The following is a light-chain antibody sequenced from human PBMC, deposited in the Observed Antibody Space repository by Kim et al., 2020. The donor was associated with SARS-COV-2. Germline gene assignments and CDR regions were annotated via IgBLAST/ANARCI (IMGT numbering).Light chain of an antibody. J-gene: IGKJ1*01. Sequence: ASVGDRVTIPCRASQSISAWLVWHQQKPGKAPLLLIYDASNLESGVSSRFSGSGYGTEFTLTSSSLQPDDFATYYCQQYDSYPVTFGQGTKVDIK. CDR3: QQYDSYPVT. CDR2: DAS. CDR1: QSISAW. V-gene: IGKV1-5*01.